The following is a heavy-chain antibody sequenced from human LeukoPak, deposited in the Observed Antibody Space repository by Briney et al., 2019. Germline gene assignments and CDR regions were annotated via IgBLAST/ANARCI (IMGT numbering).Heavy chain of an antibody. CDR3: ARVVGSGAWFDP. D-gene: IGHD3-10*01. Sequence: SETLSLTCTVSGGSISSYYWSWIRQPPGKGLEWIGYIYYSGSTNYNPSLKSRATISVDTSKNQFSLKLSSVTAADTAVYYCARVVGSGAWFDPWGQGTLVTVSS. V-gene: IGHV4-59*01. CDR1: GGSISSYY. J-gene: IGHJ5*02. CDR2: IYYSGST.